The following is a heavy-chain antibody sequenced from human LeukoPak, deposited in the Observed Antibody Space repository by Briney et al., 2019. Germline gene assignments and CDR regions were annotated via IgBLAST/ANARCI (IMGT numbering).Heavy chain of an antibody. V-gene: IGHV4-34*01. CDR1: GGSFSGYY. J-gene: IGHJ5*02. D-gene: IGHD6-6*01. CDR3: ARGVAAQILNWFDP. CDR2: INHSGST. Sequence: SETLSLTCAVYGGSFSGYYWSWIRQPPGKGLEWIGEINHSGSTNYNPSLKSRVTISVDTSKNRFSLKLSSVTAADTAVYYCARGVAAQILNWFDPWGQGTLVTVSS.